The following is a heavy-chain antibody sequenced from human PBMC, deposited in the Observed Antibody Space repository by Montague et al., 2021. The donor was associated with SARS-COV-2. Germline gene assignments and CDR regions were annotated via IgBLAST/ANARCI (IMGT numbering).Heavy chain of an antibody. D-gene: IGHD4-17*01. CDR3: ARYGDYGSWFDP. V-gene: IGHV2-5*02. J-gene: IGHJ5*02. CDR2: IYWDDDK. CDR1: GFSLNTSGEG. Sequence: PALVKPTQTLTLTCTFSGFSLNTSGEGVGWVRQPPGKALEWLALIYWDDDKRYSPSLESRSTISKDITKNEVVLTVANMDPVDTATYYCARYGDYGSWFDPWGQETLVTVSS.